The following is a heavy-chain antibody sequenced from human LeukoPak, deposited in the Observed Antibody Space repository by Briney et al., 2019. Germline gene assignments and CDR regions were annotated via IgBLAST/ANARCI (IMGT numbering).Heavy chain of an antibody. CDR2: IWYDGTNK. CDR1: GFTFNNYG. J-gene: IGHJ3*02. Sequence: SGRSLRLSCAASGFTFNNYGMHWVRQAPGKGLEWVALIWYDGTNKYYGDSVKGRFTISRDNSKNTLYLQTNSLRAEDTAVYYCARGRFGELSVATFDIWGQGTMVTVSS. V-gene: IGHV3-33*01. CDR3: ARGRFGELSVATFDI. D-gene: IGHD3-10*01.